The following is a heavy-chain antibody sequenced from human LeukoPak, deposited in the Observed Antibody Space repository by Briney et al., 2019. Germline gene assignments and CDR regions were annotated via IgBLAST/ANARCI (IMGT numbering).Heavy chain of an antibody. CDR2: IFYSGST. Sequence: SETLSLTCTVSGGCISSYYWSWIRQPPGKGLGWIGYIFYSGSTNYNPSLKSRATISVDTSKNQFSLKLSSVTAADTAVYYCARHGSVSSGALVWGQGTLVTVSS. CDR3: ARHGSVSSGALV. V-gene: IGHV4-59*08. CDR1: GGCISSYY. J-gene: IGHJ4*02. D-gene: IGHD3-22*01.